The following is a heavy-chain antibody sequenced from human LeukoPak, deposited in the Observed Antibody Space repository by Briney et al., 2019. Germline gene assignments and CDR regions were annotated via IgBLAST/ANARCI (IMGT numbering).Heavy chain of an antibody. CDR3: ARAYGSGSYTLLLFDY. D-gene: IGHD3-10*01. V-gene: IGHV1/OR15-1*01. CDR1: GYIFTDYY. CDR2: INPNSGGT. Sequence: ASVKVSCKASGYIFTDYYMHWVRQAPGQELGWMGRINPNSGGTNYAQKFQGRVTMTRDASISTAYTELSSLRSEDTATYYCARAYGSGSYTLLLFDYWGQGTLVTVSS. J-gene: IGHJ4*02.